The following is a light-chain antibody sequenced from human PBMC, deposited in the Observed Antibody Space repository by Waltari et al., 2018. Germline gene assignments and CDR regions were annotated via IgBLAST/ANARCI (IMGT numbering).Light chain of an antibody. Sequence: EIVLTQSPATLSLSPGERATLSCRASQSVSSYLTWLQQKPGQAPRLLIYAASNRAAGVPARFSGSGSGTDFTLTISSLEPEDFAVYYCYQRTNWLTFGGGTKVEMK. J-gene: IGKJ4*01. CDR2: AAS. V-gene: IGKV3-11*01. CDR1: QSVSSY. CDR3: YQRTNWLT.